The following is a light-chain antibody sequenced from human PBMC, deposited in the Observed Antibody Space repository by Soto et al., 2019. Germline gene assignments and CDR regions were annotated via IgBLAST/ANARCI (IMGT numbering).Light chain of an antibody. J-gene: IGKJ3*01. CDR1: QSLVSNY. Sequence: EIVLTQSPGTLSLSPGERATLSCRASQSLVSNYLAWYQQKPGQTPRLLIYDAVRRATGIPDRFSGSGSGTDFTLTISRLEPEDSAVYYCQQYGTSPFAFGPGTKVDIK. CDR3: QQYGTSPFA. V-gene: IGKV3-20*01. CDR2: DAV.